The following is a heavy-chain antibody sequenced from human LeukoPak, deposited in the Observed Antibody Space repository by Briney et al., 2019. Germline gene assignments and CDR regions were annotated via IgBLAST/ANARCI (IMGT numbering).Heavy chain of an antibody. D-gene: IGHD5-24*01. CDR2: LYSGGST. CDR1: GFTVSCNY. Sequence: GSLRLSCAASGFTVSCNYMSWVRQAPGKGLEWVSLLYSGGSTYYADSVKGRFSISRDNSKNTLYLQMNSLRAEDTAVYYCASRDKGYYYGMDVWGQGTTVTVSS. CDR3: ASRDKGYYYGMDV. V-gene: IGHV3-66*01. J-gene: IGHJ6*02.